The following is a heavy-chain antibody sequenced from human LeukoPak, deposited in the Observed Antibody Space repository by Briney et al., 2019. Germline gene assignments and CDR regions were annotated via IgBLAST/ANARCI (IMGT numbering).Heavy chain of an antibody. Sequence: PGGSLGLSCAASGFTLRSYTMNWVRQAPGKGLVWVSRINGDGRNINYADSVRGRFTISRDNAKNTLYLQMNTLRVEDTAVYYCARDLMDYDVSTGLHHYYMDVWGQGTTVTVSS. CDR1: GFTLRSYT. CDR2: INGDGRNI. D-gene: IGHD3-9*01. J-gene: IGHJ6*02. V-gene: IGHV3-74*01. CDR3: ARDLMDYDVSTGLHHYYMDV.